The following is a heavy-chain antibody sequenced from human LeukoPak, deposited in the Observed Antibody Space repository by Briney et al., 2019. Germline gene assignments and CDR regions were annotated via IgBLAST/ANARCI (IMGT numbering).Heavy chain of an antibody. D-gene: IGHD6-13*01. CDR3: ARLGYSSSH. CDR2: IYYSGST. J-gene: IGHJ4*02. V-gene: IGHV4-59*08. CDR1: GGSISSYY. Sequence: SETLSLTCTVSGGSISSYYWSWIRQPPGKGLEWIGYIYYSGSTNYNPSLKSRVTISVDTSKIQFSLKLSSVTAADTAVYYCARLGYSSSHWGQGTLVTVSS.